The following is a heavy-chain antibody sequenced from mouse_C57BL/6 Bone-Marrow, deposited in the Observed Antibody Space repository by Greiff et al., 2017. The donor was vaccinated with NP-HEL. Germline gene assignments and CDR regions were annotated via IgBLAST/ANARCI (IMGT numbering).Heavy chain of an antibody. V-gene: IGHV1-53*01. CDR3: ARDPIYYGNRYAMDY. D-gene: IGHD2-1*01. CDR2: INPSNGGT. J-gene: IGHJ4*01. CDR1: GYTFTSYW. Sequence: QVQLQQPGTELVKPGASVKLSCKASGYTFTSYWMHWVKQRPGQGLEWIGNINPSNGGTNYNEKFKSKATLTVDKSSSTAYMQLSSLTSEDSAVYYCARDPIYYGNRYAMDYWGQGTSVTVSS.